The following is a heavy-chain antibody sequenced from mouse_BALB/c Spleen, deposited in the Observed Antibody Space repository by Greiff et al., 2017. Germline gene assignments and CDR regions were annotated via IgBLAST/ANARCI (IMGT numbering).Heavy chain of an antibody. V-gene: IGHV1-9*01. D-gene: IGHD1-1*01. CDR3: ARKFSYYGSNYFDY. J-gene: IGHJ2*01. CDR1: GYTFSSYW. Sequence: QVQLKESGAELMKPGASVKISCKATGYTFSSYWIEWVKQRPGHGLEWIGEILPGSGSTNYNEKFKGKATFTADTSSNTAYMQLSSLTSEDSAVYYCARKFSYYGSNYFDYWGQGTTLTVSS. CDR2: ILPGSGST.